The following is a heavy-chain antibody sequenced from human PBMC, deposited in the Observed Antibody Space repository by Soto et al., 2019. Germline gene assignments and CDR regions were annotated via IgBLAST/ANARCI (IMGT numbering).Heavy chain of an antibody. CDR2: IVVGSGNT. CDR3: AAQDRVGAAYDHY. J-gene: IGHJ4*02. D-gene: IGHD1-26*01. Sequence: QMQLVQSGPEVKKPGTSVKVSCKASGFTFTSSAVQWVRQARGQRLEGIGWIVVGSGNTNYAQTFQERVTITRDMSTSTAYMELSSLRSEDPAVYYCAAQDRVGAAYDHYWGQGTLVTVSS. CDR1: GFTFTSSA. V-gene: IGHV1-58*01.